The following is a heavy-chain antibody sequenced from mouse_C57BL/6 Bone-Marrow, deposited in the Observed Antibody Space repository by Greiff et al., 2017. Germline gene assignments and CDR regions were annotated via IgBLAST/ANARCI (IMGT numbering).Heavy chain of an antibody. D-gene: IGHD3-2*02. CDR1: GYTFTSYW. CDR2: IHPNSGST. Sequence: VQLQQSGAELVKPGASVKLSCKASGYTFTSYWMHWVKQRPGQGLEWIGMIHPNSGSTNYNEKFKSKATLTVDKSSSTAYMQLSSLTSEDSAVYYCARTAAQAPGYAMDYWGQGTSVTVSS. V-gene: IGHV1-64*01. CDR3: ARTAAQAPGYAMDY. J-gene: IGHJ4*01.